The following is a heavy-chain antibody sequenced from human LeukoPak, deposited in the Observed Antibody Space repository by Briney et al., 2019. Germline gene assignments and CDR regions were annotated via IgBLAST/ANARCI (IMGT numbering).Heavy chain of an antibody. J-gene: IGHJ6*03. D-gene: IGHD2-2*01. V-gene: IGHV1-18*01. CDR2: ISAYNGNT. Sequence: ASVKVSCKASGYIFTSYGISWVRQAPGQGLEWMGCISAYNGNTNYAQKFQGRVTMTTDTSTSTAYMELRSLRSDDTAVYYCAGDFVIPAAVGQSWGCYMDVWGKGTTVTVSS. CDR1: GYIFTSYG. CDR3: AGDFVIPAAVGQSWGCYMDV.